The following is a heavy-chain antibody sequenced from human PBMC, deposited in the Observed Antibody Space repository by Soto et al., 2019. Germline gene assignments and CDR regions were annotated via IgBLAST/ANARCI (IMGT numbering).Heavy chain of an antibody. V-gene: IGHV3-23*01. CDR2: ISGSGGST. J-gene: IGHJ2*01. CDR1: GFTFSSYA. D-gene: IGHD6-19*01. CDR3: AKGDSSGWNYWYFDL. Sequence: EVQLLESGGGLVQPGGSLRLSCAASGFTFSSYAMSWVRQAPGKGLEWVSAISGSGGSTYYADSVKGRFTISRDNSKNTLYLQMSSLRAEDTAVYYCAKGDSSGWNYWYFDLWGRGTLVTVSS.